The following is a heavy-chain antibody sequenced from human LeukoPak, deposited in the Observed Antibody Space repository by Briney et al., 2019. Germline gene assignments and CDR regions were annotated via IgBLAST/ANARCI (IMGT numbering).Heavy chain of an antibody. CDR2: ISYDGSNK. J-gene: IGHJ4*02. CDR3: AKEGNSGSYYFDY. CDR1: GFTFSGYD. D-gene: IGHD1-26*01. V-gene: IGHV3-30*18. Sequence: PGRSLRLSCAASGFTFSGYDMHRVRRAPGKGLEWVTVISYDGSNKYSADSVKGRFTISRDNSKNTLYLQMNSLRAEDTAVYYCAKEGNSGSYYFDYWGQGTLVTVSS.